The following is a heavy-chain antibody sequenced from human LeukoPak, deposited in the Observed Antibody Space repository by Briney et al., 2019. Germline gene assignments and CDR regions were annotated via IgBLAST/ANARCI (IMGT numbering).Heavy chain of an antibody. CDR3: AKEGNDVNGDSYAFDI. CDR2: ISPDNGGT. D-gene: IGHD4-17*01. J-gene: IGHJ3*02. CDR1: GFPFTGYY. V-gene: IGHV1-2*02. Sequence: ASVKVSCKASGFPFTGYYIHWVRRAPGQGLEWMGWISPDNGGTRYAQKFQGRVTVTSDTSVDTAYMELSRLTSDDTAVYYCAKEGNDVNGDSYAFDIWGQGTLVSVSS.